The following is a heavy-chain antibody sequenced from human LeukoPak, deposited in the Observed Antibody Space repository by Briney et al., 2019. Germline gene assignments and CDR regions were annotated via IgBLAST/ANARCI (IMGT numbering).Heavy chain of an antibody. D-gene: IGHD1-26*01. Sequence: ASVKVSCKASGYTFTGYYMHWVRQAPGQGLKWMGWINPDSGGTNYAQKFQGRVTMTRDTSISTAYMELSRLRSDDTAVYYCATSGFSGRLFDYWGQGTLVTVSS. CDR1: GYTFTGYY. V-gene: IGHV1-2*02. CDR2: INPDSGGT. CDR3: ATSGFSGRLFDY. J-gene: IGHJ4*02.